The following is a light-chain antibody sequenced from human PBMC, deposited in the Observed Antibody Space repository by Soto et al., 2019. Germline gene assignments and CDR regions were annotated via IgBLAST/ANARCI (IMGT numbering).Light chain of an antibody. V-gene: IGKV4-1*01. CDR2: WAS. CDR3: QQYFNTPWT. Sequence: DIVMTQSPDSLAVSLGERATINYKSSQSVLYSSNNINYLAWYQQKPGQPPKLLIYWASTRESGVPDRFSGSGSGTDFTLTISSLQAEDVAVYYCQQYFNTPWTFGQGTKVEIK. CDR1: QSVLYSSNNINY. J-gene: IGKJ1*01.